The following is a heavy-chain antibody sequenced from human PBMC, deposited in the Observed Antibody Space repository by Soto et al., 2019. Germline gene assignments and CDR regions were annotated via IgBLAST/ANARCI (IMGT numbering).Heavy chain of an antibody. CDR2: ISSSSSYI. Sequence: GGSLRLSCAASGFTFSSYSMNWVRQAPGKGLEWVSSISSSSSYIYYADSVKGRFTISRDNAKNSLYLQMNSLRAEDTAVYYCARDAYGDYVSSHNWFDPWGQGTLVTVSS. V-gene: IGHV3-21*01. J-gene: IGHJ5*02. D-gene: IGHD4-17*01. CDR1: GFTFSSYS. CDR3: ARDAYGDYVSSHNWFDP.